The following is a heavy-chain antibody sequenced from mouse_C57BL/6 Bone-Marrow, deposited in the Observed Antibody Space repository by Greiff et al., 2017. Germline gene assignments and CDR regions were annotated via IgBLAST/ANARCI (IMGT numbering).Heavy chain of an antibody. CDR3: AKLGRYWYFDV. V-gene: IGHV1-55*01. J-gene: IGHJ1*03. D-gene: IGHD4-1*01. CDR2: IYPDSGST. Sequence: RPGQGLEWIGDIYPDSGSTNYNEKFKSKATLTVDTSSSTAYMQLSSLTSEDSAVYYCAKLGRYWYFDVWGTGTTVTVSS.